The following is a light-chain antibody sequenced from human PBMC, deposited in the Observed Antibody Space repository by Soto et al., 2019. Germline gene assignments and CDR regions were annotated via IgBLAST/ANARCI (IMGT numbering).Light chain of an antibody. Sequence: DIRMTQSPSSLSASLEDTVTITCRASQSISSHLNWYQQKPGKAPNLLMYTASNLQSGVPSRFSGSGSGTDFTLTISSLQPEDFATYYCQQSYSTPISFGQGTRLEI. CDR2: TAS. CDR3: QQSYSTPIS. V-gene: IGKV1-39*01. J-gene: IGKJ5*01. CDR1: QSISSH.